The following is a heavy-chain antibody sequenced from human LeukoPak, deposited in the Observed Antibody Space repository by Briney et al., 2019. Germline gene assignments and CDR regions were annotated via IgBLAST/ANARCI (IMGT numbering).Heavy chain of an antibody. Sequence: PGGSLRLSCAASGFTFSSYAMSWVRQAPGKGLEWVSAVSGSGGSTYYADSVKGRFTISRDNSKNTLYLQMNSLRAEDTAVYYCAKELQARSQYYYFDYWGQGTLVTVSS. J-gene: IGHJ4*02. CDR1: GFTFSSYA. CDR3: AKELQARSQYYYFDY. CDR2: VSGSGGST. V-gene: IGHV3-23*01. D-gene: IGHD2/OR15-2a*01.